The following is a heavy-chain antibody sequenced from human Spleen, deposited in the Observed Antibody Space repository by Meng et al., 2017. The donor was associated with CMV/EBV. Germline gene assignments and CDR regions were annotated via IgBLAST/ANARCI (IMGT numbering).Heavy chain of an antibody. Sequence: GESLKISCAASGFTFSRFRMHWVRQAPGKGLVWVSQISADATATRYADSVKGRFTISRDNAKNMLFLRMNSLRAEDTAVYYCARGRYYYDTSRLKDYWGQGTLVTVSS. CDR2: ISADATAT. V-gene: IGHV3-74*01. CDR3: ARGRYYYDTSRLKDY. D-gene: IGHD3-22*01. CDR1: GFTFSRFR. J-gene: IGHJ4*02.